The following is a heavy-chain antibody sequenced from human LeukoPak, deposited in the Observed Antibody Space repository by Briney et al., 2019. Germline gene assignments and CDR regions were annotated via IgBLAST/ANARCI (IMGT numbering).Heavy chain of an antibody. D-gene: IGHD2-15*01. CDR1: GFTVSSNY. Sequence: GGSLRLSCAASGFTVSSNYMSWVRQAPGKGLEWVSVIYSGGSTDYADSVKGRFTISRDNSKNTLYLQMNSLRAEDTAVYYCARDMRGAATPLPLDWFDPWGQGTLVTVSS. CDR2: IYSGGST. V-gene: IGHV3-53*01. J-gene: IGHJ5*02. CDR3: ARDMRGAATPLPLDWFDP.